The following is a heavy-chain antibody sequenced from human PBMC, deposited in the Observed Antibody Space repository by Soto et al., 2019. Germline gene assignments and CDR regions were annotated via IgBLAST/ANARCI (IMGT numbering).Heavy chain of an antibody. CDR1: GGTFSRYA. V-gene: IGHV1-69*13. D-gene: IGHD3-22*01. J-gene: IGHJ4*02. CDR2: IIPLFGTA. CDR3: ATPSFLNYYDSSGYYYYFDY. Sequence: SVKVSCKASGGTFSRYAINWVRQAPGHGLEWMGGIIPLFGTANYAQKFQGRVTITADESTSTAYMELSSLRSEDTAVYYCATPSFLNYYDSSGYYYYFDYWGQGTLVTVSS.